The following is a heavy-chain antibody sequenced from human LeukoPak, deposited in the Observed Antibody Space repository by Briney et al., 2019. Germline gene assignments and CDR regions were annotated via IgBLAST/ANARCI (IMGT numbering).Heavy chain of an antibody. CDR3: ARDASYSSGSAFDI. Sequence: GGSLRLSCAASGFTFSSYSMNWVRQAPGKGLEWVSSISSSSIYIYYAESVKGRFTISRDNAKNSLYLQMNSLRAEDTAVYYCARDASYSSGSAFDIWGQGTMVTVSS. J-gene: IGHJ3*02. D-gene: IGHD6-19*01. CDR2: ISSSSIYI. CDR1: GFTFSSYS. V-gene: IGHV3-21*01.